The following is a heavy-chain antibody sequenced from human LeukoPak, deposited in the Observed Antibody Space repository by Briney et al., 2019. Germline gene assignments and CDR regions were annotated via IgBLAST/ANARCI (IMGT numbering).Heavy chain of an antibody. J-gene: IGHJ6*02. CDR3: ARDFGGTSSGWYHYYYGMDV. Sequence: GGSLRLSCAASGFTFSSYSMNWVRQAPGKGLEWVSYISSSSSTIYYADSVKGRFTISRDNAKNSLYLQMNSLRAEDTAVYYCARDFGGTSSGWYHYYYGMDVWGQGTTVTVSS. V-gene: IGHV3-48*04. CDR2: ISSSSSTI. CDR1: GFTFSSYS. D-gene: IGHD6-19*01.